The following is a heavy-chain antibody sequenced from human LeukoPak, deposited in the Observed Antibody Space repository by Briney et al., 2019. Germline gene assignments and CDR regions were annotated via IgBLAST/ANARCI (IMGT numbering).Heavy chain of an antibody. CDR2: IYTSGST. CDR1: GDSISSGSYY. J-gene: IGHJ6*03. V-gene: IGHV4-61*02. D-gene: IGHD1-1*01. Sequence: SQTLSLTCTVSGDSISSGSYYWSWVRQPAGKGLEWIGRIYTSGSTDYNPSLKSRVTISIDASKNQFSLDLTSVTAADTAVYYCARGNWNDVAYYSYYIDVWGEGTTVTVSS. CDR3: ARGNWNDVAYYSYYIDV.